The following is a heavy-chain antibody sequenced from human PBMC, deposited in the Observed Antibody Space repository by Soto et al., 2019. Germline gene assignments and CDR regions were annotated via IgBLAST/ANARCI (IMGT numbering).Heavy chain of an antibody. CDR1: GFTFTNYA. Sequence: GGSLRLSCAASGFTFTNYAMSWVRQAPGRGLESVSAISDGGGNTYYADSVKGRFTISRDNSRNTLYLQVNSLSAEDTSVYHCARPSISSAGTYWGQGTLVTVSS. V-gene: IGHV3-23*01. J-gene: IGHJ4*02. CDR3: ARPSISSAGTY. CDR2: ISDGGGNT. D-gene: IGHD6-13*01.